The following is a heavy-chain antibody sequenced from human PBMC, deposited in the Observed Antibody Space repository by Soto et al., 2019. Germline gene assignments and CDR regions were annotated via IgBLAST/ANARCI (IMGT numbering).Heavy chain of an antibody. J-gene: IGHJ4*02. CDR2: INHSGST. CDR1: GGSFSGYY. CDR3: ARATWIQLWFNY. D-gene: IGHD5-18*01. Sequence: TSETLSLTCAVYGGSFSGYYWSWIRQPPGKGLEWIGEINHSGSTNYNPSLKSRVTTSVDTSKNQFSLKLSSVTAADTAVYYCARATWIQLWFNYWGQGTLVTVSS. V-gene: IGHV4-34*01.